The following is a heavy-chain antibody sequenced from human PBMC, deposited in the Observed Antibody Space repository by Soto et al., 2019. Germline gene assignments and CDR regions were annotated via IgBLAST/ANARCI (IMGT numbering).Heavy chain of an antibody. J-gene: IGHJ4*02. D-gene: IGHD3-10*01. V-gene: IGHV1-2*06. CDR2: INPNSGGT. Sequence: ASVKVSCKASGYIFTDYYMHWVRQAPGQELEWMGRINPNSGGTNYAQKFQGRVTMTRDTSISTAYMELSSLRSEDTAVYYCARVSPPHYGSGSYGGSSDYWGQGTRVTVSS. CDR3: ARVSPPHYGSGSYGGSSDY. CDR1: GYIFTDYY.